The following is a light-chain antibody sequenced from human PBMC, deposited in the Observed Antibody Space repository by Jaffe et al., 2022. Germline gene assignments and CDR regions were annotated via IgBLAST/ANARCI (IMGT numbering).Light chain of an antibody. J-gene: IGKJ2*01. Sequence: DILMTQSPSSLSASIGDRVTITCRASQTINTYLNWYQHKVGKAPKVLIYGASFLQSGVPSRFSGSGSGTDFTLTISSLQPEDFATYSCQQSYSTPYTFGQGTRLE. CDR2: GAS. V-gene: IGKV1-39*01. CDR1: QTINTY. CDR3: QQSYSTPYT.